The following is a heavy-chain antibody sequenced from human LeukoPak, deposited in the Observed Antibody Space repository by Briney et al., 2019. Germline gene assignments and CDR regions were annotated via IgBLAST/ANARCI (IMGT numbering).Heavy chain of an antibody. CDR1: GFTFDDYA. Sequence: PGGSPRLSCAASGFTFDDYAMHWVRQAPGKGLEWVSGISWNSGSIGYADSVKGRFTISRDNAKNSLYLQMNSLRAEDTALYYCAKDARYDSSGYYFDYWGQGTLVTVSS. CDR3: AKDARYDSSGYYFDY. J-gene: IGHJ4*02. CDR2: ISWNSGSI. D-gene: IGHD3-22*01. V-gene: IGHV3-9*01.